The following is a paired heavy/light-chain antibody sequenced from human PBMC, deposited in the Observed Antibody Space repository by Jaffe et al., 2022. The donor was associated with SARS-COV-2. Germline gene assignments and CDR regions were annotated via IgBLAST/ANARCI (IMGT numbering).Light chain of an antibody. V-gene: IGLV2-11*01. Sequence: QSALTQPRSVSGSPGQSVTISCTGTSSDVGGYNYVSWYQQHPGKAPKLMIYDVSKRPSGVPDRFSGSKSGNTASLTISGLQAEDEADYYCCSYAGSLVVFGGGTKLTVL. J-gene: IGLJ2*01. CDR1: SSDVGGYNY. CDR2: DVS. CDR3: CSYAGSLVV.
Heavy chain of an antibody. J-gene: IGHJ4*02. CDR1: GFTFDDYA. V-gene: IGHV3-9*01. D-gene: IGHD3-22*01. CDR3: AKDINPSYYYDSSGYYSAFDY. CDR2: ISWNSGSI. Sequence: EVQLVESGGGLVQPGRSLRLSCAASGFTFDDYAMHWVRQAPGKGLEWVSGISWNSGSIGYADSVKGRFTISRDNAKNSLYLQMNSLRAEDTALYYCAKDINPSYYYDSSGYYSAFDYWGQGTLVTVSS.